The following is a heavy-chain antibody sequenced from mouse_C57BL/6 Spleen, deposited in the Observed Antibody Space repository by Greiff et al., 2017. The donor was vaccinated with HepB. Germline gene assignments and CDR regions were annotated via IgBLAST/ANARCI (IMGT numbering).Heavy chain of an antibody. CDR3: ARSTYYYGSSHWYFDV. D-gene: IGHD1-1*01. CDR1: GYTFTSYG. V-gene: IGHV1-58*01. Sequence: EVQLQQSGAELVRPGSSVKMSCKTSGYTFTSYGINWVKQRPGQGLEWIGYIYIGNGYTEYNEKFKGKATLTSDTSSSTAYMQLSSLTSEDSAIYFCARSTYYYGSSHWYFDVWGTGTTVTVSS. J-gene: IGHJ1*03. CDR2: IYIGNGYT.